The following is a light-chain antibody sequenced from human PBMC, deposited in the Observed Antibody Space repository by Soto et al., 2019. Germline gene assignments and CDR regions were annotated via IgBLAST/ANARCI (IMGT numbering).Light chain of an antibody. CDR1: QSFRSTF. V-gene: IGKV3-20*01. J-gene: IGKJ1*01. Sequence: ILLTQSPDSLSLSPGDRATLSCRASQSFRSTFFAWYQQKPGQAPRLLIYGASSRATGIPDRFSGSGSGTDFTLTISRLEPEDFAVYYCQQYASSVTFGQGTKVEIK. CDR3: QQYASSVT. CDR2: GAS.